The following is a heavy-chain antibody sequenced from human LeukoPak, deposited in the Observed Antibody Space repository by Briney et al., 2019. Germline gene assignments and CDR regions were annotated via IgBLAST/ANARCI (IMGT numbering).Heavy chain of an antibody. CDR1: GFTFSDYY. V-gene: IGHV3-11*05. Sequence: GGSLRLSCAASGFTFSDYYMSWIRQSPGKGLEWVSYISSSSSYTNYADSVKGRFTISRDNAKNSLYLQMNSLRAEDTAVYYCARARGRSSHHDYWGQGTLVTVSS. CDR2: ISSSSSYT. J-gene: IGHJ4*02. D-gene: IGHD6-13*01. CDR3: ARARGRSSHHDY.